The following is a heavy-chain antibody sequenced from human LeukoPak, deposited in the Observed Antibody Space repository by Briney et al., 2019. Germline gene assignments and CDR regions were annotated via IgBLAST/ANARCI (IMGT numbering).Heavy chain of an antibody. CDR2: INTNTGNP. Sequence: ASVKVSCKASGYTFTGYYMHWVRQAPGQGLEWMGWINTNTGNPTYAQGFTGRFVFSLDTSVSTAYLQISSLKAEDTAVYYCARVSRGELGYCSSTSCYFDYWGQGTLVTVSS. D-gene: IGHD2-2*01. CDR3: ARVSRGELGYCSSTSCYFDY. V-gene: IGHV7-4-1*02. CDR1: GYTFTGYY. J-gene: IGHJ4*02.